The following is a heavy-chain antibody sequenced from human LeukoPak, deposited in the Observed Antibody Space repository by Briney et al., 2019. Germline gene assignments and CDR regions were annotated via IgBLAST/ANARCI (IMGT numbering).Heavy chain of an antibody. CDR3: AEATVTEVPTRGEYFQH. D-gene: IGHD4-17*01. CDR2: IIPILGIA. Sequence: SVKVSCKASGGTFSSYAISWVRQAPGQGLEWMGRIIPILGIANYAQKFQGRVTITADRSTSTAYMELSSLRSEDTAVYYCAEATVTEVPTRGEYFQHWGQGTLVTVSS. CDR1: GGTFSSYA. V-gene: IGHV1-69*04. J-gene: IGHJ1*01.